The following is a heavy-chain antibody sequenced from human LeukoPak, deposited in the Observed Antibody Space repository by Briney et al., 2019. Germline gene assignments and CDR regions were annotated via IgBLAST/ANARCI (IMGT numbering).Heavy chain of an antibody. CDR1: GGSISSYY. CDR3: ARELRFLEWLLSTGPSNAFDI. Sequence: KPSETLSLTCPVSGGSISSYYWSWIRQPPGKGLEWIGYIYYSGSTNYNPSLKSRVTILVDTSKNQFSLKLSSVTAADTAVYYCARELRFLEWLLSTGPSNAFDIWGQGTMVTVSS. CDR2: IYYSGST. J-gene: IGHJ3*02. V-gene: IGHV4-59*01. D-gene: IGHD3-3*01.